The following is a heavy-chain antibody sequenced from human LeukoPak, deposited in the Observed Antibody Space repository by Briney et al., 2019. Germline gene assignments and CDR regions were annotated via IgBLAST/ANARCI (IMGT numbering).Heavy chain of an antibody. CDR1: LVSLSSYA. J-gene: IGHJ4*02. CDR3: AKDAREWDPYFDC. V-gene: IGHV3-23*01. D-gene: IGHD1-26*01. CDR2: ISGTGGST. Sequence: PGGSLRHSSAAPLVSLSSYAMSWVRQDPGKGLEWVSAISGTGGSTYYADSVKGRFTISRDNPKNTLYLQMNSLRAEDTAVYYCAKDAREWDPYFDCRGQGTLVTVSS.